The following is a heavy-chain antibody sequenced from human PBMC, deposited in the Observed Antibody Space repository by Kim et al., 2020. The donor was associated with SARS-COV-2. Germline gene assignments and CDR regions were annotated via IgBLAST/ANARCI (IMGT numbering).Heavy chain of an antibody. CDR3: AREYYDYVWGSYRYYYYYMDV. D-gene: IGHD3-16*02. V-gene: IGHV1-3*01. J-gene: IGHJ6*03. CDR1: GYTFTSYA. Sequence: ASVKVSCKASGYTFTSYAMHWVRQAPGQRLEWMGWINAGNGNTKYSQKFQGRVTITRDTSASTAYMELSSLRSEDTAVYYCAREYYDYVWGSYRYYYYYMDVWGKGTTVTVSS. CDR2: INAGNGNT.